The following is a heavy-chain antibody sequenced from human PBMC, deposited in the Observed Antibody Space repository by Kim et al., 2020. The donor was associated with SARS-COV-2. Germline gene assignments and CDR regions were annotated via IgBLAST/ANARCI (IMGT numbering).Heavy chain of an antibody. Sequence: ASVKVSCKASGYTFTGYYMHWVRQAPGQGLEWMGRINPNSGGTNYAQKFQGRVTMTRDTSISTAYMELSRLRSDDTAVYYCARVSSGWQREGVYYYYGMDVWGQGTTVTVSS. D-gene: IGHD6-19*01. CDR3: ARVSSGWQREGVYYYYGMDV. CDR2: INPNSGGT. CDR1: GYTFTGYY. J-gene: IGHJ6*02. V-gene: IGHV1-2*06.